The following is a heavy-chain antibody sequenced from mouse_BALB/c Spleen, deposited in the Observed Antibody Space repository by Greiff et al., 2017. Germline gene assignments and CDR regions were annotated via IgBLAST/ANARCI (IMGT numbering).Heavy chain of an antibody. V-gene: IGHV14-1*02. CDR2: IDPENGNT. CDR1: GFNIKDYY. CDR3: EWYGYDKVDY. D-gene: IGHD2-2*01. J-gene: IGHJ2*01. Sequence: EVMLQQSGAELVRPGALVKLSCKASGFNIKDYYMHWVKQRPEQGLEWIGWIDPENGNTIYDPKFQGKASITADTSSNTAYLQLSSLTSEDTAVYYCEWYGYDKVDYWGQGTTLTVSS.